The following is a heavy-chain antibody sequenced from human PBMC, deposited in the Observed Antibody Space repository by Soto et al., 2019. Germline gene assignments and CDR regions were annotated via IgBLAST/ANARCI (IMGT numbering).Heavy chain of an antibody. CDR3: AKEEGSGWYYFDY. J-gene: IGHJ4*02. D-gene: IGHD6-19*01. Sequence: EVQLLESGGGLVQPGGSLRLSCAASGFTFSSYAMNWVRQAPGKGLEWVSSISGTSGRTYYADSVEGRFTISRDNTKNPLYLQVDSLRAEDTAVYYCAKEEGSGWYYFDYWGQGTLVSVSS. CDR2: ISGTSGRT. CDR1: GFTFSSYA. V-gene: IGHV3-23*01.